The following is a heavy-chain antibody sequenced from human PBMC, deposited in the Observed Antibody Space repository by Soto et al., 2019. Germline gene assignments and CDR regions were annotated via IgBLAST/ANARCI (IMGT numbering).Heavy chain of an antibody. V-gene: IGHV3-7*01. J-gene: IGHJ4*02. CDR3: EGTGYYDY. Sequence: EVQRVASGGGLDQIGGSLRLSCSASGFPSRNHWMTWVRQVPGKGLEWVANIKQDGSEKNYVDSVKGRFTISRDNAKNSLYVKMRSRRVYDTAVYYCEGTGYYDYWGRGTLVTVSS. CDR1: GFPSRNHW. D-gene: IGHD3-9*01. CDR2: IKQDGSEK.